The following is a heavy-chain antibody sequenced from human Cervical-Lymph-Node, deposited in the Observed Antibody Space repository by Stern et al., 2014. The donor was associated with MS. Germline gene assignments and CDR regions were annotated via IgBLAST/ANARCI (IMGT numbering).Heavy chain of an antibody. CDR1: GFKFSIYW. CDR3: ARQTTAWASDV. J-gene: IGHJ4*02. D-gene: IGHD1-14*01. V-gene: IGHV5-51*01. Sequence: QLVQSGAELIRPGESLKISCKGSGFKFSIYWIGWVRQMPGQGLEWMGIISPGDSETRYSPDFQGQVTMSADKSTSTAYLQWSSLNASDTAMYFCARQTTAWASDVWGQGTLVTVSS. CDR2: ISPGDSET.